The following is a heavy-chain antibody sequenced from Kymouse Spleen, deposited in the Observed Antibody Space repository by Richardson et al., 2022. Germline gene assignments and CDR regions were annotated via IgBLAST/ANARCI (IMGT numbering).Heavy chain of an antibody. CDR3: ARDGDYLFDY. D-gene: IGHD4-17*01. V-gene: IGHV4-34*01. J-gene: IGHJ4*02. CDR1: GGSFSGYY. Sequence: QVQLQQWGAGLLKPSETLSLTCAVYGGSFSGYYWSWIRQPPGKGLEWIGEINHSGSTNYNPSLKSRVTISVDTSKNQFSLKLSSVTAADTAVYYCARDGDYLFDYWGQGTLVTVSS. CDR2: INHSGST.